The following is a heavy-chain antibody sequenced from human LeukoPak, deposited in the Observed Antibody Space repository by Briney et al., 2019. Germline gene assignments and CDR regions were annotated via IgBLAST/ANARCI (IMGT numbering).Heavy chain of an antibody. V-gene: IGHV3-23*01. J-gene: IGHJ4*02. D-gene: IGHD4-17*01. CDR3: AKDITTTVTSWNSDY. CDR1: GFTFRTYA. CDR2: ITGSGAST. Sequence: PGGSLGLSCAASGFTFRTYAMSWVRQAPGKGLEWVSAITGSGASTYYADSVKGRFTISRDNSKNTLYLQMNSLRAEDTAVYYCAKDITTTVTSWNSDYWGQGTLVTVSS.